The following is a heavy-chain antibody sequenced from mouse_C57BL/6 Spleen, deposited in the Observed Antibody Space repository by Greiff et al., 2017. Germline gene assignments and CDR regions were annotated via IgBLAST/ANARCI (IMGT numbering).Heavy chain of an antibody. J-gene: IGHJ3*01. CDR3: ARSGYDYDGRFAY. Sequence: VQLQQSGAELVKPGASVKMSCKASGYTFTSYWITWVKQRPGQGLEWIGDIYPGSGSTNYNEKFKSKATLTVDTSSSTAYMQLSSLTSEDSAVYDCARSGYDYDGRFAYWGQGTLVTVSA. D-gene: IGHD2-4*01. CDR1: GYTFTSYW. CDR2: IYPGSGST. V-gene: IGHV1-55*01.